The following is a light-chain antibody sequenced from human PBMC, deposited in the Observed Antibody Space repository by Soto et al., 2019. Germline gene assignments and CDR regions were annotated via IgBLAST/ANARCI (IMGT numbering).Light chain of an antibody. CDR1: ESIRNE. Sequence: DIQMTQSPSSLSASLGDRVTITCRPSESIRNELNWFQQKPGKAPRLLIYDTSTLQSGVPPRFSGSVSGTELSLPISSLQGGDSAIYYCQQSFTTPWTFGQVTKVEI. CDR2: DTS. J-gene: IGKJ1*01. V-gene: IGKV1-39*01. CDR3: QQSFTTPWT.